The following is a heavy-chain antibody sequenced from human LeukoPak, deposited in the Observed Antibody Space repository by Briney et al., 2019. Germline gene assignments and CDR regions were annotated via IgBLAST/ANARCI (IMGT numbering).Heavy chain of an antibody. Sequence: SETLSLTCTVSGGSISSHYWSWIQQPPGKGLEWLGYIYYSGSTNYNPSLKSRVTISVDTSKNQFSLKLSSVTAADTAVYYCARVLKLEYSSSSGHFDYWGQGTLVTVSS. CDR1: GGSISSHY. D-gene: IGHD6-6*01. J-gene: IGHJ4*02. CDR2: IYYSGST. CDR3: ARVLKLEYSSSSGHFDY. V-gene: IGHV4-59*11.